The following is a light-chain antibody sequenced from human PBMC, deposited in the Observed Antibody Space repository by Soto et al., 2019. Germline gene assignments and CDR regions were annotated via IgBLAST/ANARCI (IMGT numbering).Light chain of an antibody. CDR2: GAS. CDR1: QNLASKY. CDR3: QQYGST. Sequence: EDALTQSPGTLSLSPGERATLSCRAGQNLASKYLAWYQQKAGQAPRLLIYGASSRATGIPDRFSGSGSGTDFTLTIGRLEPEDFAVYYCQQYGSTFGQGTRLEIK. J-gene: IGKJ5*01. V-gene: IGKV3-20*01.